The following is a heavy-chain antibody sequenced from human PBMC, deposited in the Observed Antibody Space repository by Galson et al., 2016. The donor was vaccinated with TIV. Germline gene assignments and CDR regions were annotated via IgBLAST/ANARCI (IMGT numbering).Heavy chain of an antibody. D-gene: IGHD3-22*01. CDR1: GYTFTRYY. CDR3: AAFPFYYDNSGTPFDY. Sequence: SCKASGYTFTRYYIHWVRQAPGQGLEWMGAMNPSGGGTNHAQNFQGRVTLTRDTSATTVYMELSTLRSEDTAVYYCAAFPFYYDNSGTPFDYWGQGTLVTVSS. V-gene: IGHV1-46*01. CDR2: MNPSGGGT. J-gene: IGHJ4*02.